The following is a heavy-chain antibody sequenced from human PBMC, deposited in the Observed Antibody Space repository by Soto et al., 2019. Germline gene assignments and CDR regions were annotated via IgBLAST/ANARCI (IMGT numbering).Heavy chain of an antibody. CDR2: IDYNGVT. J-gene: IGHJ4*02. D-gene: IGHD2-2*01. CDR3: GRVMIGTSRHTDSDY. Sequence: PSETLSLTCSVSGASISSRDYYWGWIRQTPGKGLEWIGNIDYNGVTYYSPSLKSRVTVSKDTSKNQFSLKEASVTAADTAIYYCGRVMIGTSRHTDSDYWGQGTQVTVSS. V-gene: IGHV4-39*01. CDR1: GASISSRDYY.